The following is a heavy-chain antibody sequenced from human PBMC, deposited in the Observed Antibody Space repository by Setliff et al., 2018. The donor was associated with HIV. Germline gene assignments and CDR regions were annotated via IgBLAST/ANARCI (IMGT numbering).Heavy chain of an antibody. D-gene: IGHD3-22*01. CDR1: GFTFGDYA. J-gene: IGHJ4*02. CDR3: TRTFFHSSGYYHNLQPFDY. CDR2: IRSKAYGGTT. V-gene: IGHV3-49*04. Sequence: PGGSLRLSCTASGFTFGDYAMSWVRQAPGKGLEWVGFIRSKAYGGTTEYAASVKGRFTISRDDSKSIAYLQMNSLKTEDTAVYYCTRTFFHSSGYYHNLQPFDYWGQGTLVTVS.